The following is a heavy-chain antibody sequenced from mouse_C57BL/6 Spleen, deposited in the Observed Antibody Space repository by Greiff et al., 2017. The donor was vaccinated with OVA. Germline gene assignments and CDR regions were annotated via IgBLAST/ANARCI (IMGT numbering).Heavy chain of an antibody. CDR1: GYTFTSYW. V-gene: IGHV1-55*01. J-gene: IGHJ4*01. Sequence: QVQLQQPGAELVKPGASVKMSCKASGYTFTSYWLTWVKQRPGQGLEWIGDIYPGSGSTNYNEKFKSKATLTVDTSSSTAYMQLSSLTSEDSAVYYCARSWDYYAMDYWGQGTSVTVSS. CDR2: IYPGSGST. D-gene: IGHD4-1*01. CDR3: ARSWDYYAMDY.